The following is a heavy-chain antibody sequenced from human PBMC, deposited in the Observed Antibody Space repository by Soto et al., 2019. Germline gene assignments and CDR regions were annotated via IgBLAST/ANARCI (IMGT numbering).Heavy chain of an antibody. CDR1: GGSISSGDYY. V-gene: IGHV4-30-4*01. Sequence: TLSLTCTVSGGSISSGDYYWSWIRQPPGKGLEWIGYIYYSGSTYYNPSLKSRVTISVDTSKNQFSLKLSSVTSADTAVYYCARVHRDGYRRGILDSRGRRTLVTVSS. CDR3: ARVHRDGYRRGILDS. CDR2: IYYSGST. D-gene: IGHD6-25*01. J-gene: IGHJ4*02.